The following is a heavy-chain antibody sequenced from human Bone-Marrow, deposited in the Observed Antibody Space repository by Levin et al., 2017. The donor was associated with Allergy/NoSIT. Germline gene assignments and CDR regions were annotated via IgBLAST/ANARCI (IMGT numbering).Heavy chain of an antibody. V-gene: IGHV1-58*02. CDR1: GFTFTSSA. CDR3: ATPKCTSTSCYPYYYYGMDV. CDR2: IVGGSGST. D-gene: IGHD2-2*01. Sequence: SVKVSCKASGFTFTSSAMHWVRQARGQRLEWIGWIVGGSGSTNYAQKFQERVTITRDMSTSTAYMELSSLRFEDTAVYYCATPKCTSTSCYPYYYYGMDVWGQGTTVTVSS. J-gene: IGHJ6*02.